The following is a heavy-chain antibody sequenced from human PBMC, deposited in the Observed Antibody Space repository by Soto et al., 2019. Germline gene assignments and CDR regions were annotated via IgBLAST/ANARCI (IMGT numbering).Heavy chain of an antibody. CDR3: ARNGERDLGLNYYFYYGMDV. D-gene: IGHD3-10*01. CDR1: DYIFTTSG. V-gene: IGHV1-18*01. CDR2: VSPYSNIT. Sequence: GASVTVSCKASDYIFTTSGISWVRQAPGQGLEWMGWVSPYSNITNYAQKFQGRVTMTTETSTSTVYMELRSLRSDDTAMYYCARNGERDLGLNYYFYYGMDVWAQGTSVTVSS. J-gene: IGHJ6*02.